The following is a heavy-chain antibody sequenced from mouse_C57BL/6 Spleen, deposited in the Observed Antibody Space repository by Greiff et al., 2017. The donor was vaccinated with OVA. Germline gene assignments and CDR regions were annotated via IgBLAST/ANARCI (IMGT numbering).Heavy chain of an antibody. V-gene: IGHV14-3*01. CDR3: ARCITTVVAHDYYAMDY. CDR1: GFNIKNTY. Sequence: VQLQQSVAELVRPGASVKLSCTASGFNIKNTYMHWVKQRPEQGLEWIGRIDPANGNTKYAPKFQGKATITADTSSNTAYLQRSSLTSEDPAIYYCARCITTVVAHDYYAMDYWGQGTSVTVSS. CDR2: IDPANGNT. J-gene: IGHJ4*01. D-gene: IGHD1-1*01.